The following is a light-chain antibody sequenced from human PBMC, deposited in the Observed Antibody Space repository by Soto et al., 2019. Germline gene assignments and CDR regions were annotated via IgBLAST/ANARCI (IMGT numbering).Light chain of an antibody. V-gene: IGKV3-15*01. Sequence: EIVMTQSPATLSVSPGERVTLSCRASKSVSNNVAWYQQKPGQAPRLLIYHAITRATGIPARFSGSGSGTELTLTISSLQSEDFAIYYCQQYNNWPLTFGGGTKVEI. CDR2: HAI. CDR1: KSVSNN. CDR3: QQYNNWPLT. J-gene: IGKJ4*01.